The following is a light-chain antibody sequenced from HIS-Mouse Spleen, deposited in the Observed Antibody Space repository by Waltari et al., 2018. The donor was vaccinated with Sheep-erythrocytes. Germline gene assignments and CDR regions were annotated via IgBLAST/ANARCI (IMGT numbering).Light chain of an antibody. V-gene: IGLV2-23*01. J-gene: IGLJ3*02. CDR2: EGS. Sequence: QSALTQPASVSGSPGQAITISCTGTSSDVGSYNLVSWYQQHPGTAPKLMIYEGSKPPSGVSNRFSGSKSGNTASLTISGLQAEDEADYYCCSYAGSSTWVFGGGTKLTVL. CDR1: SSDVGSYNL. CDR3: CSYAGSSTWV.